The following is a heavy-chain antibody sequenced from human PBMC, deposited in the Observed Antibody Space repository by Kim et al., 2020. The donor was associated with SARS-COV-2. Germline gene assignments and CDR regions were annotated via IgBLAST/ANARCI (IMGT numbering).Heavy chain of an antibody. Sequence: SETLSLTCAVYGGSFSGYYWSWIRQPPGKGLEWIGEINHSGSTNYNPSLNSRVTISVDTSKNQFSLKLSSVTAADTAVYYCANIFRAYGDYSDYWGQGTLVTVSS. V-gene: IGHV4-34*01. CDR3: ANIFRAYGDYSDY. D-gene: IGHD4-17*01. CDR1: GGSFSGYY. J-gene: IGHJ4*02. CDR2: INHSGST.